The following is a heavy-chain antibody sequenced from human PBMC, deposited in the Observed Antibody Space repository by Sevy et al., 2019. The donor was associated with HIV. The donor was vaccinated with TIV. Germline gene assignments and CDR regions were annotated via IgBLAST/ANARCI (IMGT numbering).Heavy chain of an antibody. D-gene: IGHD3-3*01. CDR1: GFTFNKAW. CDR2: IKSNGDGGTT. J-gene: IGHJ4*02. V-gene: IGHV3-15*01. CDR3: TTKGGFWSGYQYFDY. Sequence: GGCLRLSCAASGFTFNKAWMTWVRQAPGKGLEWVGRIKSNGDGGTTDYTAPVKGRFTISREDSKNTLYLQMNSLKTEDTAVYYCTTKGGFWSGYQYFDYWGQGTLVTVSS.